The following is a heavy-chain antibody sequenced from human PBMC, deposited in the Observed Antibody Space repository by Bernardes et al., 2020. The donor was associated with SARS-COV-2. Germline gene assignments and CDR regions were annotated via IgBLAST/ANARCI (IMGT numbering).Heavy chain of an antibody. D-gene: IGHD3-9*01. V-gene: IGHV4-34*01. CDR1: GGTFSDNP. J-gene: IGHJ5*02. CDR2: ISHSGIS. CDR3: SRGAPGS. Sequence: SETLSLTCAVYGGTFSDNPWTWIRQSPGKGLEWIVQISHSGISNYNPSLKSRVSMSVDTSKNQFSLNLTSVTAADTAVYFCSRGAPGSWGQGTLVTVSS.